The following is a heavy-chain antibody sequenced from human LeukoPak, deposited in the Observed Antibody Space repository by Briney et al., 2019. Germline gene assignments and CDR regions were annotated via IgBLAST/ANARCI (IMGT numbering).Heavy chain of an antibody. J-gene: IGHJ4*02. CDR1: GYTFTSYA. CDR3: ARADYGDKDY. D-gene: IGHD4-17*01. V-gene: IGHV1-18*01. CDR2: ISAYNGNT. Sequence: ASVKVSCKASGYTFTSYAMHWVRQAPGQRLEWMGWISAYNGNTNYAQKLQGRVTMTTDTSTSTAYMELRSLRSDDTAVYYCARADYGDKDYWGQGTLVTVSS.